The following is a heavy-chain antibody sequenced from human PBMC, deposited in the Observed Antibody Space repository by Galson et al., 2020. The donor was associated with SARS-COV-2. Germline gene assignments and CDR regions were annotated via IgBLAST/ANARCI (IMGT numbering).Heavy chain of an antibody. J-gene: IGHJ4*02. CDR3: AKAEFGIAAADSPVFDY. V-gene: IGHV3-33*06. Sequence: GESLKISCAASGFTFSSYGMHWVRQAPGKGLEWVAVIWYDGSNKYYADSVKGRFTISRDNSKNTLYLQMNSLRAEDTAVYYCAKAEFGIAAADSPVFDYWGQGTLVTVSS. D-gene: IGHD6-13*01. CDR1: GFTFSSYG. CDR2: IWYDGSNK.